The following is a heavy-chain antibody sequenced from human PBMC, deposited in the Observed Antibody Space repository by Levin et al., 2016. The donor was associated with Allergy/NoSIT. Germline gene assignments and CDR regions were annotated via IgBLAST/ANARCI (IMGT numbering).Heavy chain of an antibody. J-gene: IGHJ5*02. V-gene: IGHV3-23*01. CDR3: ARDLDIANFQGDGNVWWNRVFDP. D-gene: IGHD2-21*01. Sequence: GESLKISCAASGFIFSNYEMDWVRQAPGKGLEWVSSTTDTGSDTYYAASVKGRFTISRDNSENTLYLQLSSLRVEDTAVYYCARDLDIANFQGDGNVWWNRVFDPWGQGALVTVSS. CDR1: GFIFSNYE. CDR2: TTDTGSDT.